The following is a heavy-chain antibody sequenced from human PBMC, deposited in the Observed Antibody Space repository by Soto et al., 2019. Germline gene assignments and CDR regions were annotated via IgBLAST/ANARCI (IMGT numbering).Heavy chain of an antibody. D-gene: IGHD3-10*01. CDR3: VLDHGGAGFTL. V-gene: IGHV3-7*01. Sequence: GGSLRLSCAAPGFTFSTYWMSWVRQAPGKGLEWVANIKQDGSEKYYVDSVKGRFTVSRDNAEESLYLQMNSLRAEDTAVYYCVLDHGGAGFTLWGKGTTVTVPS. CDR2: IKQDGSEK. J-gene: IGHJ6*04. CDR1: GFTFSTYW.